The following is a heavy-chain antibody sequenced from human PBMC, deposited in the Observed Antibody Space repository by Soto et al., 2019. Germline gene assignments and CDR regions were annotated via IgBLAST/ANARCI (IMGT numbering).Heavy chain of an antibody. V-gene: IGHV3-21*01. Sequence: EVQLVETGRGLVKPGGSLRVSCAASGFTFNSYSMAWVRQAPGKGLEWVSSITSDTTFTLYADSVKGRFTMSRDNAKNSLYLQMSSLRVEVTAVYYCVRNSSRLDYWGQGAPVTVSS. J-gene: IGHJ4*02. D-gene: IGHD2-2*01. CDR3: VRNSSRLDY. CDR1: GFTFNSYS. CDR2: ITSDTTFT.